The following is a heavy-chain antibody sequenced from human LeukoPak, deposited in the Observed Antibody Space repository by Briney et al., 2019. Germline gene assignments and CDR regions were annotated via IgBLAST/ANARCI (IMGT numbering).Heavy chain of an antibody. D-gene: IGHD1-26*01. V-gene: IGHV1-18*01. CDR1: GHAFLSYG. Sequence: ASVKVSCKASGHAFLSYGFSWVRRAPGQGLEWMGWISNYNGNTNYAPNFHGRLTMTIDTSTTTSYMELRSLRSDDTAVYYCARDLAWGADLMGPTDDWLDPWGQGTLVTVSS. CDR2: ISNYNGNT. J-gene: IGHJ5*02. CDR3: ARDLAWGADLMGPTDDWLDP.